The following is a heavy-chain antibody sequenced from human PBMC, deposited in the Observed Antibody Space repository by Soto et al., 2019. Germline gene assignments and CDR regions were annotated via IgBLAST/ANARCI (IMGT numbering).Heavy chain of an antibody. Sequence: QVQLVQSGAEVKKPGASVKVSCKASGYTFTSYGISWVRQAPGQGLEWMGWISAYNGNTNYAQKLQGRVTMTTDTSTSTAYMELRSLRSDDTAVYYCARVLGVSTYYDILTGYYPGDAFDIWGQGTMVTVSS. D-gene: IGHD3-9*01. CDR3: ARVLGVSTYYDILTGYYPGDAFDI. V-gene: IGHV1-18*01. CDR1: GYTFTSYG. CDR2: ISAYNGNT. J-gene: IGHJ3*02.